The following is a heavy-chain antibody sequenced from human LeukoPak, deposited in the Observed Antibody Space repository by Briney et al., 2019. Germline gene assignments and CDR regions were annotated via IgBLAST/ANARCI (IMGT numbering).Heavy chain of an antibody. CDR2: INTNTGNP. D-gene: IGHD1-20*01. Sequence: GASVKVSCKASGYTFTSYAMNWVRQAPGQGLEWMGWINTNTGNPTYAQGFTGRFVFSLDTSVSTAYLQISSLKTEDTAVYYCTRDNGYNWKRPDAFDIWGQGTMVTVSS. CDR3: TRDNGYNWKRPDAFDI. V-gene: IGHV7-4-1*02. CDR1: GYTFTSYA. J-gene: IGHJ3*02.